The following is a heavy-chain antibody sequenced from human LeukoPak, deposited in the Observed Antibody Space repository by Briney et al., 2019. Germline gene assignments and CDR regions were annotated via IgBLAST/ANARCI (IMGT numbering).Heavy chain of an antibody. D-gene: IGHD3-22*01. CDR3: ARYYDSSGYYFDY. CDR1: GGTFSSYA. V-gene: IGHV1-69*05. J-gene: IGHJ4*02. Sequence: SVKVSCKASGGTFSSYAISWVRQAPGQELEWMGGIIPIFGTANYAQKFQGRVTITTDESTSTAYMELSSLRSEDTAVYYCARYYDSSGYYFDYWGQGTLVTVSS. CDR2: IIPIFGTA.